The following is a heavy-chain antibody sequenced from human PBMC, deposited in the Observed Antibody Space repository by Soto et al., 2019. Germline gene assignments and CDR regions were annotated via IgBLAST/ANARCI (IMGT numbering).Heavy chain of an antibody. CDR3: ARLWEDYDYIWGSYRPTNWFDP. CDR2: IYYSGST. J-gene: IGHJ5*02. V-gene: IGHV4-31*03. CDR1: GGSISSGGYY. Sequence: SETLSLTCTVSGGSISSGGYYWSWIRQHPGKGLEWIGYIYYSGSTYYNPSLKSRVTISVDTSKNQFSLKLSSVTAADTAVYYCARLWEDYDYIWGSYRPTNWFDPWGQGTLVTVSS. D-gene: IGHD3-16*02.